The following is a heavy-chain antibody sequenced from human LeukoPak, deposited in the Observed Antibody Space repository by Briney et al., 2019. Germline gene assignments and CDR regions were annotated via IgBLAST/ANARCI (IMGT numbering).Heavy chain of an antibody. CDR2: IHSSGST. Sequence: SETLSLTCTVSSGSISSYYWSWIRQSPGKGLEWIAYIHSSGSTSYNPSLRSRVTISVDTSKNEFSLKLTSVNAADTAVYYCARDRPGGSSLDYWGQGILVTVSS. CDR3: ARDRPGGSSLDY. J-gene: IGHJ4*02. CDR1: SGSISSYY. D-gene: IGHD6-13*01. V-gene: IGHV4-59*01.